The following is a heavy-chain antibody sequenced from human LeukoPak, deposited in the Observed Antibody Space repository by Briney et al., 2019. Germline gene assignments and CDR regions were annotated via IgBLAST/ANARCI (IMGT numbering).Heavy chain of an antibody. Sequence: EASVKVSFTASGYTFTSYDINWVRQATGQGLEWMGWMNPNSGNTGYAQKFQGRVTMTRNTSISTAYMELSSLRSEDTAVYYCARFTRSYDAFDIWGQGTMVTVSS. V-gene: IGHV1-8*01. D-gene: IGHD3-3*01. CDR1: GYTFTSYD. CDR3: ARFTRSYDAFDI. J-gene: IGHJ3*02. CDR2: MNPNSGNT.